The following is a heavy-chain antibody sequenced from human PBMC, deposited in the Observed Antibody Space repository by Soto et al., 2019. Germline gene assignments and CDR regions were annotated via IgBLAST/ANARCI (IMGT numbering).Heavy chain of an antibody. CDR1: GGSVSSYY. Sequence: QVQLQESGPGLVKASETLSLTCTVSGGSVSSYYWSWIRQPPGKGLEWIGYIFYSGGTSYNPSLKSRVTISVDTSKNQFSLKLSSVTAADTAVYYCARHGGITMVRGVLAAFDIWGQWTMVSVSS. J-gene: IGHJ3*02. D-gene: IGHD3-10*01. V-gene: IGHV4-59*08. CDR3: ARHGGITMVRGVLAAFDI. CDR2: IFYSGGT.